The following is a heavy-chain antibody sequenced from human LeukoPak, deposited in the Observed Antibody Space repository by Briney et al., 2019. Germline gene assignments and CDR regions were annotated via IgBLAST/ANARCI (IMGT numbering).Heavy chain of an antibody. V-gene: IGHV3-23*01. Sequence: GGSLRLSCAASGFTFSSFAMSWVRQAPGKGLEWVSVISSGGASTFYADSVKGWFTISRDNSKNTVFLQMNSLRAEDTAVYYCAKIVWGTVAGTFDYWGQGTLVTVSS. CDR2: ISSGGAST. J-gene: IGHJ4*02. CDR1: GFTFSSFA. CDR3: AKIVWGTVAGTFDY. D-gene: IGHD6-19*01.